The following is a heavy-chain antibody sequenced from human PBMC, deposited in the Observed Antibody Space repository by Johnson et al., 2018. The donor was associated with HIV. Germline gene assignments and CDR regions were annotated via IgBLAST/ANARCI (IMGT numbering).Heavy chain of an antibody. J-gene: IGHJ3*02. CDR3: AKTWWGYRSGWHGVWGAFDI. V-gene: IGHV3-30*18. CDR2: ISYDGSNNI. CDR1: GFTFSSYG. D-gene: IGHD6-19*01. Sequence: VQLVESGGGVVQPGRSLRLSCAASGFTFSSYGMHWVRQAPGKGLEWVAVISYDGSNNIAYADSVSGRFTISSDNARNSLYLQMNSLRPEDTALYYCAKTWWGYRSGWHGVWGAFDIWGQGTMVTVSS.